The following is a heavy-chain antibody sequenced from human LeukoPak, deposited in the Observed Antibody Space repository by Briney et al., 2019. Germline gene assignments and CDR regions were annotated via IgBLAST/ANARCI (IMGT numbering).Heavy chain of an antibody. CDR2: ISGSGGST. J-gene: IGHJ4*02. Sequence: PGGSLRLSCAASGFTFSSYAMSWVRQAPGKGLEWVSAISGSGGSTYYADSVKGRFTISRDNSKNTLYLQMNSLRAEDTAVYYCATDIVVVPAAMYWGQGTLVTVSS. CDR3: ATDIVVVPAAMY. CDR1: GFTFSSYA. V-gene: IGHV3-23*01. D-gene: IGHD2-2*01.